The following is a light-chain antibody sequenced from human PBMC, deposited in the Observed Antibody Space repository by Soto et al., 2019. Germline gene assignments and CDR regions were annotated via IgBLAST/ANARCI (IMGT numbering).Light chain of an antibody. CDR2: GAS. Sequence: DIVLTQPPGTLSLSPGERATLSCRASQSVSNNYLAWYQQKPGQAPRLLIYGASSRATGIPDRFSGSGSGTDFTLTISRLEPEDFAVYFCQQYSSSPRTFGQGAKLEIK. J-gene: IGKJ2*01. CDR3: QQYSSSPRT. V-gene: IGKV3-20*01. CDR1: QSVSNNY.